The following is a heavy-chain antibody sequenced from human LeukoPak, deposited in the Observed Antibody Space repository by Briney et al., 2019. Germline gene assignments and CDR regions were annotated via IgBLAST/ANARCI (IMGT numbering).Heavy chain of an antibody. CDR2: IYYSGIT. V-gene: IGHV4-39*07. Sequence: PSETLSLTCTVSVGSISSSSYYWGWIRQPPGKGLEWIGIIYYSGITSYNPSLKSRVTISLDTSKNQFSLKLSSVTAADTAVYYCARDGGYGSGASYYNSWGQGTLVTVSS. J-gene: IGHJ4*02. D-gene: IGHD3-10*01. CDR3: ARDGGYGSGASYYNS. CDR1: VGSISSSSYY.